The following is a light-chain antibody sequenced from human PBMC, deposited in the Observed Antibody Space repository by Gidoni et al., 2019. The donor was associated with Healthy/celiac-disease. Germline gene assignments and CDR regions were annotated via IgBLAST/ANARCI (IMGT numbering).Light chain of an antibody. CDR1: QSLLHSNGYNY. J-gene: IGKJ3*01. V-gene: IGKV2-28*01. CDR3: MQALQTPFT. Sequence: DIVMTQSPLSLPVTHGEPASISCRSSQSLLHSNGYNYLDWYLQKPGQSPQLLIYLGSNRASGVPDRFSGSGSGTDFTLKISRVEAGDVGVYYCMQALQTPFTFGPGTKVDIK. CDR2: LGS.